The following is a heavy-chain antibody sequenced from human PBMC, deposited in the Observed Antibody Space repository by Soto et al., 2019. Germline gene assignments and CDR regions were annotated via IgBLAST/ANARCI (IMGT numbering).Heavy chain of an antibody. D-gene: IGHD3-3*01. V-gene: IGHV3-21*01. CDR2: ISGSGSYI. CDR1: GFTFSSYS. Sequence: GGSLRLSCAASGFTFSSYSMSWVRQAPGRGLEWVSSISGSGSYIYYADSVKGRFTISRDNAKNSLYLQMNSLRAEDTAVYYCARDSYEFWTAYAYWGQGTKVTVSS. J-gene: IGHJ4*02. CDR3: ARDSYEFWTAYAY.